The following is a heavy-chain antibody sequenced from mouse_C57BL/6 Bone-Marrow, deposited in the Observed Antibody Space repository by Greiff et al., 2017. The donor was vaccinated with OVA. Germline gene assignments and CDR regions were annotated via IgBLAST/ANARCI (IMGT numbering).Heavy chain of an antibody. CDR3: ATTVVARYAMDY. V-gene: IGHV3-6*01. Sequence: ESGPGLVKPSQSLSLTCSVTGYSITSGYYWNWIRQFPGNKLEWMGYISYDGSNNYNPSLTNRISITRDTSKNQFFLKLNSVTTEDTATYYCATTVVARYAMDYWGQGTSVTVSS. CDR1: GYSITSGYY. CDR2: ISYDGSN. D-gene: IGHD1-1*01. J-gene: IGHJ4*01.